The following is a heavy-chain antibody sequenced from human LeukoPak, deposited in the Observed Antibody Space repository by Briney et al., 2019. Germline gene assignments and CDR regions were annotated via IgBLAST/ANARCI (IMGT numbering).Heavy chain of an antibody. CDR1: GFTFSTYV. J-gene: IGHJ1*01. D-gene: IGHD6-19*01. CDR2: ISSNGGST. CDR3: VKVGASGWYAQH. Sequence: GGSLRLSCSASGFTFSTYVMHWVRQAPGKGLKYVSAISSNGGSTYYADSVKGRFTVSRDNSKNTLYLQMSSLRAEDRAVYYCVKVGASGWYAQHWGQGTLVTVSS. V-gene: IGHV3-64D*09.